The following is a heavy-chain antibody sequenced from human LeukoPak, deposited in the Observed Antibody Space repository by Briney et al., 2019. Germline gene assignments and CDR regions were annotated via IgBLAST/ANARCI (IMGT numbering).Heavy chain of an antibody. CDR1: GFTFSNYE. J-gene: IGHJ3*02. CDR2: VSSGSSTL. V-gene: IGHV3-48*02. Sequence: PGGSLRLSCAASGFTFSNYEMNWVRQAPGKGLEWVSYVSSGSSTLYYADSVKGRFTISRDNARNSLYLQMNTLRDEDTAMYYCAKSTYAFDIWGQGTMVTVSS. CDR3: AKSTYAFDI.